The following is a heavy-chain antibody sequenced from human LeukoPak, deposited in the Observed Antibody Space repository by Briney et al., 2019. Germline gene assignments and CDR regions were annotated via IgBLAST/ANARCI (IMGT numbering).Heavy chain of an antibody. CDR1: GFSLSSSW. Sequence: GGSLRPSCAASGFSLSSSWMHWVRQAPGKGLVWVSRISSDGSTTNYADSVKGRFTISRDNAKNTLYLQMNSLRAEDTAVYYCARRGYYGNYFDYWGQGTLVTVSS. V-gene: IGHV3-74*01. CDR2: ISSDGSTT. D-gene: IGHD3-22*01. CDR3: ARRGYYGNYFDY. J-gene: IGHJ4*02.